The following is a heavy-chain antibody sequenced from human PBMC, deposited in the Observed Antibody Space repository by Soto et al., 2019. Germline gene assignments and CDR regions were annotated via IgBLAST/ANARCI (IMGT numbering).Heavy chain of an antibody. CDR3: ARDMGPSGAYGY. D-gene: IGHD1-26*01. J-gene: IGHJ4*02. CDR2: IGPDGSQK. Sequence: PGGSLRLSCAASGFTFSTYWMSWVRQAPGKGLEWVANIGPDGSQKYYVDSVKGRFTISRDNAKNSLYLQMNSLRAEDTAVYYCARDMGPSGAYGYWGQGTLVTVSS. CDR1: GFTFSTYW. V-gene: IGHV3-7*03.